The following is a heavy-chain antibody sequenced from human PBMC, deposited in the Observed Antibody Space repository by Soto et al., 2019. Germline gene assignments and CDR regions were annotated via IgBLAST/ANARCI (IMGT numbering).Heavy chain of an antibody. Sequence: GSLRLSCAASGFTFSSYSMNWVRQAPGKGLEWVSSISSSSSYIYYADSVKGRFTISRDNAKNSLYLQMNSLRAEDTAVYYCATDSLYCTNGVCYTVGANDYWGQGTLVTVS. D-gene: IGHD2-8*01. CDR2: ISSSSSYI. CDR1: GFTFSSYS. V-gene: IGHV3-21*04. J-gene: IGHJ4*02. CDR3: ATDSLYCTNGVCYTVGANDY.